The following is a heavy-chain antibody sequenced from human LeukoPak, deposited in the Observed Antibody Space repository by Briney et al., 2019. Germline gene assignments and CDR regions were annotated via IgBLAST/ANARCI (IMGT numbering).Heavy chain of an antibody. Sequence: GGSLRLSCAASGFTFSSYAMHWVRQAPGKGLEWVAVISYDGSNKYYADSVKGRFTISRDNSKNTLYLQMNSLRAEDTAVYYCARVEGSWDPSNDGLDIWGQGTMVTVSS. V-gene: IGHV3-30-3*01. CDR3: ARVEGSWDPSNDGLDI. D-gene: IGHD4-11*01. J-gene: IGHJ3*02. CDR2: ISYDGSNK. CDR1: GFTFSSYA.